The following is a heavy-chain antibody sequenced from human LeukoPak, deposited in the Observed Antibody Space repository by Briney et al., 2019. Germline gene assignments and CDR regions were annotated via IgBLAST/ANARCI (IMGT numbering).Heavy chain of an antibody. Sequence: GGSLRLSCAASGFSFSNYEMNWVRQAPGKGLEWISYITASSTTIYYADSVKGRFTISRDNAKNSLYLQMNSLRAEDTAVYYCARDREGYSYGPYYYYYYMDVWGKGTTVTVSS. CDR2: ITASSTTI. D-gene: IGHD5-18*01. V-gene: IGHV3-48*03. CDR3: ARDREGYSYGPYYYYYYMDV. CDR1: GFSFSNYE. J-gene: IGHJ6*03.